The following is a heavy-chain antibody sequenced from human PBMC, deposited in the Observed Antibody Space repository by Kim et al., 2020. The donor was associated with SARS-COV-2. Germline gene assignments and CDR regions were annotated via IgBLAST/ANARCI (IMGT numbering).Heavy chain of an antibody. V-gene: IGHV1-3*01. J-gene: IGHJ6*02. CDR1: GYTFTSYA. Sequence: ASVKVSCKASGYTFTSYAIHWVRQAPGQRLEWMGWINAGNVNTKYSQNFQGRVTITRDTSASTAYMELSSLRSEDTAVYYCAREGAHGSGWSEDYYYGMDVWGQGTTVTVSS. CDR3: AREGAHGSGWSEDYYYGMDV. CDR2: INAGNVNT. D-gene: IGHD6-19*01.